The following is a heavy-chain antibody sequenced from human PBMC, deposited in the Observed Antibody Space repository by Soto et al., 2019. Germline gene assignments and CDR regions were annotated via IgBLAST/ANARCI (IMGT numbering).Heavy chain of an antibody. CDR1: GGTFSSYA. CDR2: INPSGGST. V-gene: IGHV1-46*01. Sequence: ASVKVSCKASGGTFSSYAISWVRPAPGQGLEWMGIINPSGGSTSYAQKFQGRVTMTRDTSTSTVYMELSSLRSEDTAVYYCARVLIAVAGPNFDYWGQGTLVTVSS. CDR3: ARVLIAVAGPNFDY. D-gene: IGHD6-19*01. J-gene: IGHJ4*02.